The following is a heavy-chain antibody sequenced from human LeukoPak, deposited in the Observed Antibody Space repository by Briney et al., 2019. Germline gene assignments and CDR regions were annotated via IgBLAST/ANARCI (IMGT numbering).Heavy chain of an antibody. CDR3: ARDSAAAGTRSEFDY. V-gene: IGHV4-4*07. CDR1: GGSISSYY. CDR2: ICTSGST. J-gene: IGHJ4*02. Sequence: SETLSLTCTVSGGSISSYYWSWIRQPAGKGLEWIGRICTSGSTNYNPSLKSRVTMSVDTSKNQFSLKLSSVTAADTAVYYCARDSAAAGTRSEFDYWGQGTLVTVSS. D-gene: IGHD6-13*01.